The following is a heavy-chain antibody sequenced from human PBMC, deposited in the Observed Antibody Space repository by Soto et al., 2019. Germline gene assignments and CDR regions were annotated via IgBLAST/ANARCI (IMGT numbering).Heavy chain of an antibody. CDR3: AKDFSRGHTDGTDYYYYYGMDV. J-gene: IGHJ6*02. CDR2: ISGSGGKT. CDR1: GFSYSFYS. Sequence: EAELLESGGGLVQPGGSLRLSCAASGFSYSFYSMTWVRQAPGKGLEWVSSISGSGGKTDYADSVKGRFTISRDNSKNTLYLQMNSLRAEDTAIYYCAKDFSRGHTDGTDYYYYYGMDVWGQGTTVTVSS. V-gene: IGHV3-23*01. D-gene: IGHD5-18*01.